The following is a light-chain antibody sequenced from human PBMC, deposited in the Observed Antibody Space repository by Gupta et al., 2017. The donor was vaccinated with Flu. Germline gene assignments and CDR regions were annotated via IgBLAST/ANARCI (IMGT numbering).Light chain of an antibody. Sequence: VTISCSGSSSNIGSNNVNWYQQLPRAAPKLLIYTNNKRHSGVPDRFSGSKSDTSASVASSGLQAEDEADYYCASWDDSLNGGVFGGGTKLTVL. J-gene: IGLJ3*02. V-gene: IGLV1-44*01. CDR2: TNN. CDR1: SSNIGSNN. CDR3: ASWDDSLNGGV.